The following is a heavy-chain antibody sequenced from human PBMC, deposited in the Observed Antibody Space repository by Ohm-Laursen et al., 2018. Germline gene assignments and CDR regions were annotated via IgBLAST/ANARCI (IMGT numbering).Heavy chain of an antibody. CDR2: ISYDGSNK. Sequence: LRLSCAASGFTFSSYGMHWVRQAPGKGLEWVAVISYDGSNKYYADSVKGRFTISRDNSKNTLYLQMNSLRAEDTAVYYCAKASSRYYYDSSGYYIDYLDYWGQGTLVTVSS. CDR3: AKASSRYYYDSSGYYIDYLDY. D-gene: IGHD3-22*01. J-gene: IGHJ4*02. CDR1: GFTFSSYG. V-gene: IGHV3-30*18.